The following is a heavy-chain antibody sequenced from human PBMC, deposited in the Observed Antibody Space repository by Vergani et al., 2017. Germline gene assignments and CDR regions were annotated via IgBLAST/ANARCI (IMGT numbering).Heavy chain of an antibody. V-gene: IGHV4-39*01. Sequence: QVQLQESGPGLVKPSETLSLTCTVSGDPVISTDYHLGWIRQPPGKGLEWIGSMDYSGSTSYNPSLESRISKSFETPKSQFSLRLTSVTAADTAVYYCASKRGACRAAYCHSYDFWGPGTLVGVSS. CDR1: GDPVISTDYH. D-gene: IGHD2-15*01. J-gene: IGHJ4*02. CDR3: ASKRGACRAAYCHSYDF. CDR2: MDYSGST.